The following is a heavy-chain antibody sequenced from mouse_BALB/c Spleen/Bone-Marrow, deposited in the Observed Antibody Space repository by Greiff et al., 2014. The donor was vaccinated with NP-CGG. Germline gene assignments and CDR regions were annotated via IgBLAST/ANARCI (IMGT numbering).Heavy chain of an antibody. CDR2: IDPANGNT. CDR3: ATYYRYDRRFAY. CDR1: GFNIKDTY. J-gene: IGHJ3*01. D-gene: IGHD2-14*01. V-gene: IGHV14-3*02. Sequence: EVKLVESGAELVKPGASVKLSCTASGFNIKDTYMHWVKQSPEQGLEWIGRIDPANGNTKYDPKFQGKATITADTASNTAHLQLSGLTSEDTAVYYCATYYRYDRRFAYWGQGTLVTVSA.